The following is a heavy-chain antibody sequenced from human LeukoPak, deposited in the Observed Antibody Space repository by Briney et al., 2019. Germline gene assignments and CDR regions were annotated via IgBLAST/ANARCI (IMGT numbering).Heavy chain of an antibody. CDR2: ISSRGTTI. CDR3: AKRTDYSNYGPFDY. J-gene: IGHJ4*02. CDR1: GFTFSGYE. Sequence: GGSLRLSCAASGFTFSGYEMNWVRQAPGKGLEWVSYISSRGTTIYYADSVKGRFTISRDNSKNTLFLQMNSLRAEDTAVYYCAKRTDYSNYGPFDYWGQGTLVTVSS. V-gene: IGHV3-48*03. D-gene: IGHD4-11*01.